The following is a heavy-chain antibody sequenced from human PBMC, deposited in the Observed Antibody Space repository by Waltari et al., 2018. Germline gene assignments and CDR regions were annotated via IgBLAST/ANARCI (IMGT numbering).Heavy chain of an antibody. CDR3: AKGVVVTTMNFYYYMDV. J-gene: IGHJ6*03. Sequence: QVQLQESGPGLVKSSETLSLTCTVSGASIRSYFWSWIRQSPGKGLEWIGYMYHSGSTNYSPSLKSRVTISVDTSKTQFFLKLSSVTAADTAVYYCAKGVVVTTMNFYYYMDVWGKGTPVTVSS. V-gene: IGHV4-59*01. CDR2: MYHSGST. D-gene: IGHD2-21*02. CDR1: GASIRSYF.